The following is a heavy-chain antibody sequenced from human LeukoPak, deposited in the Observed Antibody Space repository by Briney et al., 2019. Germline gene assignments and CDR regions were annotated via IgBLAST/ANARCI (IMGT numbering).Heavy chain of an antibody. D-gene: IGHD6-19*01. CDR2: IWSDGNNK. V-gene: IGHV3-33*08. CDR1: GFTFSNYW. J-gene: IGHJ4*02. CDR3: TTEDWGNSGHSFGS. Sequence: PGGSLRLSCAASGFTFSNYWMTWVRQAPGKGLEWVAIIWSDGNNKYYADSVKGRFTISRDNSKNTLFLQMNSLRAEDTAVYYCTTEDWGNSGHSFGSWGQGTLVTVSS.